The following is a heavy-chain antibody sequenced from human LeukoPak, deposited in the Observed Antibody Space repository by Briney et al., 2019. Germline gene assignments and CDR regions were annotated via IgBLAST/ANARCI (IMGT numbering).Heavy chain of an antibody. Sequence: SETLSLTCTVSGGSISSSSYYWGWIRQPPGKGLEWIGSIYYSGSTYYNPSLKSRVTISVDTSKNQFSLKLGSVTAADTAVYYCARGGPERVVPAAADAFDIWGQGTMVTVSS. CDR1: GGSISSSSYY. J-gene: IGHJ3*02. CDR2: IYYSGST. D-gene: IGHD2-2*01. CDR3: ARGGPERVVPAAADAFDI. V-gene: IGHV4-39*07.